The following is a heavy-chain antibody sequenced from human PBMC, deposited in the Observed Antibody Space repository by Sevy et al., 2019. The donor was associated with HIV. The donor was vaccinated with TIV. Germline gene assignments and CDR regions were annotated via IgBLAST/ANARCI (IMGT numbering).Heavy chain of an antibody. V-gene: IGHV3-48*03. CDR1: GFTFSSYE. D-gene: IGHD4-17*01. J-gene: IGHJ4*02. CDR2: ISNSGTSM. CDR3: ARDLPPSATTLAHFDC. Sequence: GGSLRLSCVASGFTFSSYELNWVRQAPGKGLEWVSYISNSGTSMYYSDSVKGRFTISRDNARNSLYLQMNSLRAEDTAVYYCARDLPPSATTLAHFDCRGQGTLVTVSS.